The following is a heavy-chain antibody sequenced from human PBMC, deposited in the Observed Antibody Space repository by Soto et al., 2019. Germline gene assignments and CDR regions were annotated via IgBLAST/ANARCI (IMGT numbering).Heavy chain of an antibody. J-gene: IGHJ6*03. Sequence: PSETLSLTCAVYGGSFSGYYWSWIRQPPGKGLEWIGEINHSGSTNYNPSLKSRVTISVDTSKNQFSLKLSSVTAADTAVYYCVGLGPYYYYYYMDVWGKGTTVTVSS. CDR2: INHSGST. CDR3: VGLGPYYYYYYMDV. D-gene: IGHD3-16*01. CDR1: GGSFSGYY. V-gene: IGHV4-34*01.